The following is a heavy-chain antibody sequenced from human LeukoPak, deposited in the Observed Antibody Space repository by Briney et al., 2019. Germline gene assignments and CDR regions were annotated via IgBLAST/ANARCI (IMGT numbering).Heavy chain of an antibody. D-gene: IGHD2-15*01. J-gene: IGHJ4*02. V-gene: IGHV4-34*01. CDR1: GGSFSGYY. CDR3: ASDLVARDY. CDR2: INHSGST. Sequence: SETLSLTCAVYGGSFSGYYWSWIRQPPGKGLEWIGEINHSGSTNYNPSLKSRVTISVDTSKNQFSLKLSSVTAADTAVYYCASDLVARDYWGQGTLVTVSS.